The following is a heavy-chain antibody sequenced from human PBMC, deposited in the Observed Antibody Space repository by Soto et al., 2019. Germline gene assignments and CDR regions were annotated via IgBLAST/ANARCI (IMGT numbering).Heavy chain of an antibody. D-gene: IGHD6-6*01. CDR2: ISAYNGNT. J-gene: IGHJ6*04. CDR3: ARDYSGSSSFPTYDYSGMDV. V-gene: IGHV1-18*01. CDR1: GYTFTSYG. Sequence: QVQLVQSGAEVKKPGASVKVSCKASGYTFTSYGISWVRQAPGQGLEWMGWISAYNGNTNYAQKLEGRVTMTTDTSTRKAYMELRSLISDDTAVYYCARDYSGSSSFPTYDYSGMDVWGEGTTVTVSS.